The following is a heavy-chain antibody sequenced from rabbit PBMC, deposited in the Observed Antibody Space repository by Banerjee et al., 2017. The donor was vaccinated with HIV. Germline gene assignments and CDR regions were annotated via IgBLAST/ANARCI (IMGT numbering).Heavy chain of an antibody. D-gene: IGHD2-1*01. Sequence: QEQLVESGGGLVQPGGSLKLSCKASGFDFSSYGVSWVRQAPGKGLEWIGYIDPVFGSTYYASWVNDRFTLSSHNAQNTLYLQLNSLTAADTATYFCARSAYDDYGDPYFNLWGPGTLVTVS. CDR3: ARSAYDDYGDPYFNL. V-gene: IGHV1S47*01. CDR2: IDPVFGST. J-gene: IGHJ4*01. CDR1: GFDFSSYG.